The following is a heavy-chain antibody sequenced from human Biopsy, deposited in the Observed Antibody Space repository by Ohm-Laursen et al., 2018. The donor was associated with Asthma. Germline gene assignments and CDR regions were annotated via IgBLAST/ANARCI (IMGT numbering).Heavy chain of an antibody. V-gene: IGHV3-30*18. CDR2: ISFDGSNK. J-gene: IGHJ4*02. CDR3: AKDVFPGWELRRGPDY. D-gene: IGHD1-26*01. Sequence: SSLRLSCAASGFTFSNYGMHWVRQAPGKGLDWVAVISFDGSNKNYTDSVKGRFTISRDNSRNTLHLQMNSLRAEDTAAYYCAKDVFPGWELRRGPDYWGQGTLVTVSS. CDR1: GFTFSNYG.